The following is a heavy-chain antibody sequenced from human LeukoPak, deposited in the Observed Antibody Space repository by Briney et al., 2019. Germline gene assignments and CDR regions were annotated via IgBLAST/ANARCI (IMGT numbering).Heavy chain of an antibody. D-gene: IGHD5-24*01. CDR2: IYYSGST. V-gene: IGHV4-59*01. CDR1: GGSMSSYY. CDR3: ARGDGYNYDY. J-gene: IGHJ4*02. Sequence: SSETLSLTXTVSGGSMSSYYWSWIRQSPGKGLEWIAYIYYSGSTNYNPSLKSRVTISVDTSKNQFSLKLSSVTAADTAVYYCARGDGYNYDYWGQGTLVTVSS.